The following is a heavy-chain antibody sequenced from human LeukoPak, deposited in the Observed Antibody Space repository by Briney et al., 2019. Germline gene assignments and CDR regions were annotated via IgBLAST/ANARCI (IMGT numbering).Heavy chain of an antibody. CDR2: ISYDGSNK. CDR1: GFTFSSYA. Sequence: PGGSLRLSCAASGFTFSSYAMHWVRQAPGKGLEWVAVISYDGSNKYYADSVKGRFTISRDNSKNTVYLQMNSLRAEDTAVYYCARVSPEIVVVTGTGAPDYWGQGTLVTVSS. V-gene: IGHV3-30*04. D-gene: IGHD2-21*02. J-gene: IGHJ4*02. CDR3: ARVSPEIVVVTGTGAPDY.